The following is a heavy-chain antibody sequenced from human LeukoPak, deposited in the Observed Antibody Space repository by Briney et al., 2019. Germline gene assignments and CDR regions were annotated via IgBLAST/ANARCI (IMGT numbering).Heavy chain of an antibody. CDR3: ARGRFRIMTH. J-gene: IGHJ4*02. V-gene: IGHV4-34*01. CDR2: INHSGST. Sequence: SETPSLTCAVYGGSFSGYYWSWIRQPPGKGLEWIGEINHSGSTNYNPSLKSRVTISVDTSKNQFSLKLSSVTAADTAVYYCARGRFRIMTHWGQGTLVTVSS. CDR1: GGSFSGYY. D-gene: IGHD3-16*01.